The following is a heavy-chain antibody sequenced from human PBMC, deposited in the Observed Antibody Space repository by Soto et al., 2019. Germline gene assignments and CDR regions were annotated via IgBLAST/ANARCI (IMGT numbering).Heavy chain of an antibody. CDR1: GDSIRHYY. J-gene: IGHJ4*01. CDR2: IFYTGKT. D-gene: IGHD5-18*01. Sequence: SETLSLTCSVSGDSIRHYYWSWIRQSPGKGLEFLGYIFYTGKTTYNPSLKSRIAMSVDTSRNQFALKLRSVTAADTATYYCARLKRGYSYGSIIDFWGRGTLVTVSS. V-gene: IGHV4-59*01. CDR3: ARLKRGYSYGSIIDF.